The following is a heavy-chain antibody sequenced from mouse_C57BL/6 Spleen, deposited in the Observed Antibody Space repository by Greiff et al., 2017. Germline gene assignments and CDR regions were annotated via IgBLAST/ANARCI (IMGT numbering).Heavy chain of an antibody. CDR2: IDPEDGDT. CDR3: TTLLRSHFDY. D-gene: IGHD1-1*01. V-gene: IGHV14-1*01. J-gene: IGHJ2*01. CDR1: GFNITDYY. Sequence: EVQLQESGAELVRPGASVKLSCTASGFNITDYYMHWVTQRPEQGLEWIGRIDPEDGDTEYAPKFQGKATMTADTSSNPAYLQLSSLTSEDTAVYYCTTLLRSHFDYWGQGTTLTVSA.